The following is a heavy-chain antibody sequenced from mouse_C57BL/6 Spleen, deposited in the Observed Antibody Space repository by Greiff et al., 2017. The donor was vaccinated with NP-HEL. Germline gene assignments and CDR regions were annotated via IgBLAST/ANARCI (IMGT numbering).Heavy chain of an antibody. CDR2: ISDGGSYT. CDR1: GFTFSSYA. J-gene: IGHJ2*01. Sequence: DVKLVESGGGLVKPGGSLKLSCAASGFTFSSYAMSWVRQTPEKRLEWVATISDGGSYTYYPDNVKGRFTISRDNAKNNLYLQMSHLKSEDTAMYYCARDVSYFDYWGQGTTLTVSS. V-gene: IGHV5-4*01. CDR3: ARDVSYFDY.